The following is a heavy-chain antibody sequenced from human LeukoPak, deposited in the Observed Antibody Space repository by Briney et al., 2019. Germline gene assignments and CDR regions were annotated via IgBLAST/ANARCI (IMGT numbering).Heavy chain of an antibody. Sequence: SETLSLTCTVSGGSISTYYWSWIRQPPGKGLEWIGYIHYSGTTNYNPSLKNRVTISLDTPKNQFSLNLSSVTAADTAVYYCARMGGYSGYATHWGQGTLVTVSS. J-gene: IGHJ4*02. V-gene: IGHV4-59*08. CDR1: GGSISTYY. CDR2: IHYSGTT. CDR3: ARMGGYSGYATH. D-gene: IGHD5-12*01.